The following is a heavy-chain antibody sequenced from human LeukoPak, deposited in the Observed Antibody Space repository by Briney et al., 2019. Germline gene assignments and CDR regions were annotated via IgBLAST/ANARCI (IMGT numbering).Heavy chain of an antibody. D-gene: IGHD5-18*01. V-gene: IGHV3-53*01. CDR3: ARESGYSYGLAGFFDY. CDR1: GFTVSSNY. Sequence: GGSLRLSCGASGFTVSSNYMSWVRQAPGKGLKWVSVIYSDGRIHYADSVKGRFTISRDDSKNTLYLQMNSLRAEDTAVYYCARESGYSYGLAGFFDYWGQGTLVTVSS. CDR2: IYSDGRI. J-gene: IGHJ4*02.